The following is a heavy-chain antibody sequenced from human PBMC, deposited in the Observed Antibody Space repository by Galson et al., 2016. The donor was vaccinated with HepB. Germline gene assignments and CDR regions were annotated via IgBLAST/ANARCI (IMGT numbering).Heavy chain of an antibody. CDR1: GYDFTNYG. CDR2: ISGYTGYG. J-gene: IGHJ6*02. V-gene: IGHV1-18*01. D-gene: IGHD4-23*01. CDR3: ARGRTASGGNGNYYYYGMDV. Sequence: SVKVSCKASGYDFTNYGITWVRQAPGQGPEWMGWISGYTGYGKSARTLQGRATMTADTSTSTAYMELSSLTSADKAIYYCARGRTASGGNGNYYYYGMDVWGQGTTVIVSS.